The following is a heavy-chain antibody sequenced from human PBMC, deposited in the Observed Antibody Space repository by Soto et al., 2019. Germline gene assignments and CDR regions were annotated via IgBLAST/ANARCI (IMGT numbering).Heavy chain of an antibody. CDR3: AREGGDTGNSVY. Sequence: QVHLVQSGAEVKKPGASVKVSCKASGYTFIDYGISWVRQAPGQGLEWLGWISPYNGNTNYAQNLPGRVTMTTDTSTSTAYIELRSLRSDDTAVYYCAREGGDTGNSVYWGQGTLVTVSS. CDR1: GYTFIDYG. D-gene: IGHD1-26*01. V-gene: IGHV1-18*01. J-gene: IGHJ4*02. CDR2: ISPYNGNT.